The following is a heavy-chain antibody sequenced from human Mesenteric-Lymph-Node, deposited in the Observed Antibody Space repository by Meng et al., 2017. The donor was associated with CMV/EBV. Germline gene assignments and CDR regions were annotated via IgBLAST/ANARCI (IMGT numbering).Heavy chain of an antibody. CDR1: GFTFSSYE. Sequence: GESLKISCAASGFTFSSYEMNWVRQAPGKGLEWVSYISSSGSTIYYADSVKGRFTISRDNAKNSLYLQMNSLRAEDTAVYYCARSGVYCSSTSCYSYYYYGMDVWGQGTTVTVSS. CDR3: ARSGVYCSSTSCYSYYYYGMDV. J-gene: IGHJ6*02. CDR2: ISSSGSTI. D-gene: IGHD2-2*02. V-gene: IGHV3-48*03.